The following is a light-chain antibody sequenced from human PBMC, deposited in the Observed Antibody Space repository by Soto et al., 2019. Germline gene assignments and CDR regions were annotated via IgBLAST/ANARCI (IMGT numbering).Light chain of an antibody. CDR3: HQYNSWPPGT. V-gene: IGKV3-15*01. Sequence: EKILTQSPAILSVSPGERATLSFRASQGISRSLACYQQKPPQHPSLLISYASTRATGIPARFSGSGAWTEFTLTISSLQSEEFVLYYCHQYNSWPPGTFGQGTKVDIK. CDR2: YAS. CDR1: QGISRS. J-gene: IGKJ2*01.